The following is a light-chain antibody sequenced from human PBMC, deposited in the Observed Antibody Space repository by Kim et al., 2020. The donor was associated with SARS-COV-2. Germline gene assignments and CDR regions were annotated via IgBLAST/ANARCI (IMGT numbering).Light chain of an antibody. CDR1: SADIGDNY. CDR2: DNN. V-gene: IGLV1-51*01. CDR3: RSWDSSLRRV. J-gene: IGLJ3*02. Sequence: GQKVTPSCSGSSADIGDNYDSWYQQRHGTAPKLLIYDNNKRPSGVPDRFSGSKSGKSATLSIAGIQTADEADYYCRSWDSSLRRVFGGGTQLTVL.